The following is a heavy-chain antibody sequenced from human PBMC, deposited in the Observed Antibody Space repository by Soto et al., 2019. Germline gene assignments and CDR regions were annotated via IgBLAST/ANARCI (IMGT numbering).Heavy chain of an antibody. Sequence: ESGGRVVQSGRSLRLSCAASGFTFSSYGMHWVRQAPGKGLEWVAVVYYDGSNTYSADSVKGRFIISRDNSRNTLYLQMNSPRAEDTALYYCARDRHSTSSGYFDYWGQGTLVTVSS. CDR2: VYYDGSNT. J-gene: IGHJ4*02. D-gene: IGHD6-6*01. V-gene: IGHV3-33*01. CDR3: ARDRHSTSSGYFDY. CDR1: GFTFSSYG.